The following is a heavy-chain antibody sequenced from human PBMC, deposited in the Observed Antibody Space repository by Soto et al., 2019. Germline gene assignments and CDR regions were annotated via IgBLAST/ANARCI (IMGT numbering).Heavy chain of an antibody. J-gene: IGHJ6*02. CDR1: GFTFSNYG. CDR2: ISDDGSNK. Sequence: LRLSCAASGFTFSNYGMHWVRQAPGKGLEWVAFISDDGSNKYYADSMKGRFTMSRDNSKSTLYLQMNSLRVEDTAVYYCTKRRNVLRFLEWSSGMEVWGQGTTVTVSS. V-gene: IGHV3-30*18. CDR3: TKRRNVLRFLEWSSGMEV. D-gene: IGHD3-3*01.